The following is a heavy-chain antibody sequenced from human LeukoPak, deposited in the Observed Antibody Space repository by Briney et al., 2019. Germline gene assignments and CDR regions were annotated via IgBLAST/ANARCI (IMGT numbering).Heavy chain of an antibody. CDR1: GGSISSSSYY. Sequence: PSETLSLTCTVSGGSISSSSYYWGWIRRPPGKGLEWIGSIYYSGSTYYNPSLKSRVTISVDTSKNQFSLKLSSVTAADTAVYYCASSSWYLGGYFDYWGQGTLVTVSS. J-gene: IGHJ4*02. CDR3: ASSSWYLGGYFDY. D-gene: IGHD6-13*01. V-gene: IGHV4-39*07. CDR2: IYYSGST.